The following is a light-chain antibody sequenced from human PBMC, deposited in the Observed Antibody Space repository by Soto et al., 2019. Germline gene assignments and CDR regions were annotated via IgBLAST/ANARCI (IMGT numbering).Light chain of an antibody. CDR2: GES. CDR1: QSITNNY. J-gene: IGKJ1*01. V-gene: IGKV3-20*01. Sequence: DIVFTQSPDTPSLSPRARPTLSWRVSQSITNNYWAGYQQKPGRADRLLVNGESIRATGVPERFSGSGSGADFTLTISRLEHEDFAVYYCQQYGSSTWSFGQGTKVDIK. CDR3: QQYGSSTWS.